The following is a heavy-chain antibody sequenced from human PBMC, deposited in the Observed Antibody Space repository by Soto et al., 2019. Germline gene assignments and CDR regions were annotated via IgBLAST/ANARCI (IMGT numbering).Heavy chain of an antibody. D-gene: IGHD2-21*02. CDR1: GFTFSSYG. J-gene: IGHJ4*02. CDR3: ARDRVVTAIDY. Sequence: GGSLRLSCAASGFTFSSYGMHWVRQAPGKGLEWGAVVWYDGSNKYYADSVKGRFTISRDNSKNTLYLQMNSLRAADTAVYYCARDRVVTAIDYWGQGPLVTVCS. CDR2: VWYDGSNK. V-gene: IGHV3-33*01.